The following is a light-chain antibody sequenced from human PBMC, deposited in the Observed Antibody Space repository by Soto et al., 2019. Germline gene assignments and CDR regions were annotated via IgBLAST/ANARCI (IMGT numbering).Light chain of an antibody. V-gene: IGLV2-14*01. J-gene: IGLJ2*01. CDR1: SSDVGGYDF. Sequence: QSALTQPASVSGSPGQSITISCSGTSSDVGGYDFLSWYQQHPGKAPRLMAYEVRNRPSGVSSRFSGSKSGNTAFLTISGLQAEDEADYYCASYSSTPAVIFGGGTKVTVL. CDR2: EVR. CDR3: ASYSSTPAVI.